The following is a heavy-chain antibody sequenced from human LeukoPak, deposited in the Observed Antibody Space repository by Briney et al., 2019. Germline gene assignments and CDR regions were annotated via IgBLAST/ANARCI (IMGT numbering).Heavy chain of an antibody. CDR3: AREGDYDILTGQPRPRWFDP. J-gene: IGHJ5*02. V-gene: IGHV1-69*01. CDR2: IIPIFGTA. Sequence: ASVKVSCKASGGTFSSYAISWVRQAPGQGLEWMGGIIPIFGTANYAQKFQGRVTITADESTSTAYMELSSLRSEDTAVYYCAREGDYDILTGQPRPRWFDPWGQGTLVTVSS. CDR1: GGTFSSYA. D-gene: IGHD3-9*01.